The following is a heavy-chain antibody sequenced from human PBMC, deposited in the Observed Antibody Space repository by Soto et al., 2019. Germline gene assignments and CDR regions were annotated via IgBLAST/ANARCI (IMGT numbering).Heavy chain of an antibody. J-gene: IGHJ4*02. CDR1: GFTVNSNY. CDR3: ARFFSAMGLDY. D-gene: IGHD3-10*01. Sequence: GGSLRLSCAASGFTVNSNYMSWVRQAPGKGLEWVSVLYSDGTTYYADSVKGRFTISRDSSKNTLYLQMNSLRAEDTAVYYCARFFSAMGLDYWGQGTLVTVSS. V-gene: IGHV3-53*01. CDR2: LYSDGTT.